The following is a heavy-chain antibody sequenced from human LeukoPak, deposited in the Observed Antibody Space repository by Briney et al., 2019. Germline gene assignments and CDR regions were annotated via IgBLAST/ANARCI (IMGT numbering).Heavy chain of an antibody. D-gene: IGHD6-25*01. CDR3: ARDARTIIAAAGTFDD. CDR1: GFTFRTYA. Sequence: SGRSLRLSCAASGFTFRTYAMHWVRQAPGKGLEWVAVISYDGNNKYYADSVKGQFTISRDNSKNTLYLQMNSLRAEDTAVYYCARDARTIIAAAGTFDDWGQGTLVTVSS. J-gene: IGHJ4*02. CDR2: ISYDGNNK. V-gene: IGHV3-30-3*01.